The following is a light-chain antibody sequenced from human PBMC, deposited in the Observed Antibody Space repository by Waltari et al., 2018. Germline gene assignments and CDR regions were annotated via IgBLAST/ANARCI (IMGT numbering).Light chain of an antibody. CDR3: QVWDDVTDSGV. CDR2: YAS. V-gene: IGLV3-21*04. CDR1: NIGSKS. Sequence: YVLTQPPSVSVDPGKTARLTCGGDNIGSKSVNWYQQKPGQAPVLVMFYASDRPSGIPERFSGSNSGNMATLTISWVEAGDEADYHCQVWDDVTDSGVFGGGTKLTVL. J-gene: IGLJ3*02.